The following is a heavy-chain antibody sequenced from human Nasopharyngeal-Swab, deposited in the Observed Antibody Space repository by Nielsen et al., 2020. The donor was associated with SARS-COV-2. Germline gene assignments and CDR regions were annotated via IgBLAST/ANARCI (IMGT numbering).Heavy chain of an antibody. J-gene: IGHJ6*02. CDR3: ASHPASSSSVYYYYGMDV. D-gene: IGHD6-6*01. CDR2: ISVSGDYT. Sequence: GGSLRLSCAASGFTFSTYAMTWVRQTPGRGLEWVSTISVSGDYTYYADSAKGRFSISRDNSKSTLYLQMNSLRAEDTAVYYCASHPASSSSVYYYYGMDVWGQGTTVTVSS. CDR1: GFTFSTYA. V-gene: IGHV3-23*01.